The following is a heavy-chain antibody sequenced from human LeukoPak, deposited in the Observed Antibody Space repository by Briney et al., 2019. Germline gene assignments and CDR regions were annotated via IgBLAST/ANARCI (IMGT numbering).Heavy chain of an antibody. Sequence: PGGSLRLSCAASGFTFSSYGMHWVRQAPGKGLEWVAFIRYDGSNKYYADSVKGRFTISRDNSKNTLYLQMNRLRAEDTAVYYCARDGARRVVVPAAKDYWGQGTLVTVSS. CDR3: ARDGARRVVVPAAKDY. J-gene: IGHJ4*02. V-gene: IGHV3-30*02. D-gene: IGHD2-2*01. CDR1: GFTFSSYG. CDR2: IRYDGSNK.